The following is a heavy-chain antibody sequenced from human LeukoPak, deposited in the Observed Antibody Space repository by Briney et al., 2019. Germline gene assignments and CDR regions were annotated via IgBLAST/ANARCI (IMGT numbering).Heavy chain of an antibody. CDR2: IYHSGST. CDR3: ARGKRYYDILTGYYPFDY. V-gene: IGHV4-4*02. Sequence: PSGTLSLTCAVSGGSISSSNWWSWVRQPPGKGLEWIGEIYHSGSTNYNPSLKSRVTISVDKSKNQFSLKLSSVTAADTAVYYCARGKRYYDILTGYYPFDYWGQGTLVTVSS. CDR1: GGSISSSNW. D-gene: IGHD3-9*01. J-gene: IGHJ4*02.